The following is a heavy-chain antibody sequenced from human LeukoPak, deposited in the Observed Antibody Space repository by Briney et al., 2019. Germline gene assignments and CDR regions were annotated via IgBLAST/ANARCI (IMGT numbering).Heavy chain of an antibody. CDR3: AIAPDYGGSCFDS. CDR2: INGDGGVT. D-gene: IGHD4-23*01. V-gene: IGHV3-43*02. J-gene: IGHJ4*02. Sequence: LRLSRAASGFPFDDYAMHWVRQAPGKGLQWVSLINGDGGVTFIQDSVKGRFTISRDNSKNSLYLQLNSLRTEDTALYYCAIAPDYGGSCFDSWGKGTLVTVAS. CDR1: GFPFDDYA.